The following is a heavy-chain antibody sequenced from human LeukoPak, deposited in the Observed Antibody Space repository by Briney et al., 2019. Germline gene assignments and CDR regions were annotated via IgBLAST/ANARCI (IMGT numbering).Heavy chain of an antibody. V-gene: IGHV3-48*01. D-gene: IGHD3-22*01. CDR2: INGGGSPI. J-gene: IGHJ4*02. CDR1: GFTFSRDS. CDR3: AKVVYPDDSSGLFDY. Sequence: GGSLRLSCAASGFTFSRDSMNWVRQAPGKGLEWVSYINGGGSPIFYADSVRGRFTISGDNAKNSLHLQMNSLKTEDTAVYYCAKVVYPDDSSGLFDYWGQGILVTVSS.